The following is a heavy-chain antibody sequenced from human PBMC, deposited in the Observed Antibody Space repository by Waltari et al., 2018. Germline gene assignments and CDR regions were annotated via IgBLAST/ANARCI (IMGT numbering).Heavy chain of an antibody. V-gene: IGHV3-30*02. CDR2: IRYDRRYK. D-gene: IGHD7-27*01. CDR3: AKDRDTYGDSNYFDY. J-gene: IGHJ4*02. CDR1: GFMFGVFG. Sequence: VQLVESGGGVVQPGGYGMLSCAASGFMFGVFGMHWVRQAPGGGLGGVDYIRYDRRYKDYRDAVWGRLTISRDNDNKKLYLQMGSRRPEDTAVYYCAKDRDTYGDSNYFDYWGRGTLVTVSS.